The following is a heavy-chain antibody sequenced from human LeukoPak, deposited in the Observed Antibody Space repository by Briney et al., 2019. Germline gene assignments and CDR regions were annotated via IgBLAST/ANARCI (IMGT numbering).Heavy chain of an antibody. D-gene: IGHD4-17*01. CDR1: GFTFSDYY. J-gene: IGHJ4*02. V-gene: IGHV3-11*05. CDR3: ARGNGDHSIHPDY. Sequence: PGGSLRLSCAASGFTFSDYYMSWIRQAPGKGLEWVSYISSSSSYTNYADSVKGRFTISRDNAKNSLYLQMNSLRADDTAVYFCARGNGDHSIHPDYWGQGTLVTVSS. CDR2: ISSSSSYT.